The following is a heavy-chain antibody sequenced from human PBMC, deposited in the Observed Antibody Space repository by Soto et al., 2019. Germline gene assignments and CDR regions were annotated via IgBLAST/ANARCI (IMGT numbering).Heavy chain of an antibody. J-gene: IGHJ4*02. D-gene: IGHD2-2*01. CDR2: INHSGST. V-gene: IGHV4-34*01. CDR3: ASRILLVPVASKYYFDY. Sequence: SETLSLTCAVYGGSFSGYYWSWIRQPPGKGLEWIGEINHSGSTNYNPSLKSRVTISVDTSKNQFSLKLSSVTAADTAVYYCASRILLVPVASKYYFDYCGQRNLVPVPA. CDR1: GGSFSGYY.